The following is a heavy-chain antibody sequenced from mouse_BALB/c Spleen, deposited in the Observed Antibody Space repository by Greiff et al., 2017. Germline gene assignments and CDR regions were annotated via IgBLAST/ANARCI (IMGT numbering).Heavy chain of an antibody. D-gene: IGHD2-1*01. J-gene: IGHJ3*01. V-gene: IGHV5-6-5*01. CDR3: ARGFYYGLRPTAY. CDR1: GFTFSSYA. CDR2: ISSGGST. Sequence: EVQLVESGGCLVKPGGSLKLSCAASGFTFSSYAMSWVRQTPEKRLEWVASISSGGSTYYPDSVKGRFTISRDNARNILYLQMSSLRSEDTAMYYCARGFYYGLRPTAYWGQGTLVTVSA.